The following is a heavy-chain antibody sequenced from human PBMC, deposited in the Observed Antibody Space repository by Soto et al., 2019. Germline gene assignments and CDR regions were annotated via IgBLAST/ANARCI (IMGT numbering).Heavy chain of an antibody. D-gene: IGHD3-3*02. CDR2: ISAYNGNT. Sequence: GASVKVSCKASGYTFTSYGISWVRQAPGQGLEWMGWISAYNGNTNYAQKLQGRVTMTTDTSTSTAYMELRSLRSDDTAVYYCARDSLLEWSPQYYYYYMDVWGKGTTVTVSS. J-gene: IGHJ6*03. CDR1: GYTFTSYG. CDR3: ARDSLLEWSPQYYYYYMDV. V-gene: IGHV1-18*01.